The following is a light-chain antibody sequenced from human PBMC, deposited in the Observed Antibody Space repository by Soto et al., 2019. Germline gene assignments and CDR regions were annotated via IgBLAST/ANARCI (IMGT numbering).Light chain of an antibody. Sequence: DIQMTQSPSAMSASVGDRVTITCRGSQGISNSLAWFQQKPGKVPERLIYAASSLQGGVPSRFSGSGSGAEFTLTISSLQPEDFATYYCLQHKSYPLTFGQGNKVEI. CDR3: LQHKSYPLT. CDR2: AAS. J-gene: IGKJ1*01. V-gene: IGKV1-17*03. CDR1: QGISNS.